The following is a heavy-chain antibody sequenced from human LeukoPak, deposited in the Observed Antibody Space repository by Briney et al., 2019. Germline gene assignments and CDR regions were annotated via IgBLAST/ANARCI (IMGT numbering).Heavy chain of an antibody. D-gene: IGHD3-10*01. CDR1: GGSISSYY. V-gene: IGHV4-59*01. CDR3: ARGGYYGSGNDFRFDP. J-gene: IGHJ5*02. CDR2: IHYTGST. Sequence: SETLSLTCTVSGGSISSYYWSWIWQSPGKGLECIGYIHYTGSTNYNPSLKSRVTISVETSKNQFSLKLKSVTAADTAVYYCARGGYYGSGNDFRFDPWGQGTLVTVSS.